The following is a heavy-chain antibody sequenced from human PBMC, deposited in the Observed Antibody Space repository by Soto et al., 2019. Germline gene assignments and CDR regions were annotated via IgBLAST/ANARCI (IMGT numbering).Heavy chain of an antibody. CDR1: GFTFSSYG. J-gene: IGHJ4*02. V-gene: IGHV3-33*01. CDR3: ARDGPRGGGCFDY. CDR2: IWYDGSNK. Sequence: QTGGSLRLSCAASGFTFSSYGMHWVRQAPGKGLEWVAVIWYDGSNKYYADSVKGRFTISRDNSKNTLYLQMNSLRAEDTAVYYCARDGPRGGGCFDYWGQGTLVTVSS. D-gene: IGHD2-15*01.